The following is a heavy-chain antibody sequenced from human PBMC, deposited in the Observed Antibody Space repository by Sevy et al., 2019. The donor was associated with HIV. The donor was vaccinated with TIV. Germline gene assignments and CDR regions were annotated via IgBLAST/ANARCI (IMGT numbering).Heavy chain of an antibody. V-gene: IGHV1-2*02. CDR2: INPNSGGT. J-gene: IGHJ4*02. D-gene: IGHD6-19*01. CDR1: GYTFTGYY. Sequence: ASVKVSCKASGYTFTGYYMHWVRQAPGQGLEWMGWINPNSGGTNYAQKFQGRVTMTRDTSISTAYMELSRLRSDDTAVYYCARTFPARYSSGWYEDYWGQGTLVTVSS. CDR3: ARTFPARYSSGWYEDY.